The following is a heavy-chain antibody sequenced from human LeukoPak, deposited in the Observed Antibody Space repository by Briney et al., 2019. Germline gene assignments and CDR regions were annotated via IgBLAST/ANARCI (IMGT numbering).Heavy chain of an antibody. Sequence: PSETLSLTCTVSGGSISSSSYYWGWIRQPPGKGLEWIGSIYYSGSTYYNPSLKSRVTISVDTSKNQFSLKLSSVTAADTAVYYCARGFLADYYDSSGYLDAFDIWGQGTMVTVSS. CDR3: ARGFLADYYDSSGYLDAFDI. CDR2: IYYSGST. CDR1: GGSISSSSYY. V-gene: IGHV4-39*07. D-gene: IGHD3-22*01. J-gene: IGHJ3*02.